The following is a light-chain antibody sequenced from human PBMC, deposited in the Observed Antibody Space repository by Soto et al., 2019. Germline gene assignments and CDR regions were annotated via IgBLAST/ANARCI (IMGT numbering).Light chain of an antibody. CDR3: QQYDSSPRT. CDR1: QSVSSNK. Sequence: EIVLTQSPGTLSLSPGERATLSCRASQSVSSNKIAWYQQKPGQAPRLLIFGASSMATGIPDRFSGSGSGTDFTLNISRLEHEDLAVYYCQQYDSSPRTFGQGNKVEIK. CDR2: GAS. V-gene: IGKV3-20*01. J-gene: IGKJ1*01.